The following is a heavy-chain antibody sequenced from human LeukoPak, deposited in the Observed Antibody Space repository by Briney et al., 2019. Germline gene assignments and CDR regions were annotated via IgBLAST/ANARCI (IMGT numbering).Heavy chain of an antibody. Sequence: HPGGSLRLSCAASGFTFSSYGMHWVRQAPGKGLEWVAFIRYDGSNKYYADSVKGRFTISRDNSKNTLYLQMNSLRAEDTAVYYCAKEDSDYYDSKPWGQGTLVTVSS. CDR3: AKEDSDYYDSKP. CDR1: GFTFSSYG. D-gene: IGHD3-22*01. J-gene: IGHJ5*02. V-gene: IGHV3-30*02. CDR2: IRYDGSNK.